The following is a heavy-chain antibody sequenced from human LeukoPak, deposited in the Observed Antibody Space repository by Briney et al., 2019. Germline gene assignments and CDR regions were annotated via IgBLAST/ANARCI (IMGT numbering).Heavy chain of an antibody. D-gene: IGHD5-18*01. J-gene: IGHJ4*02. Sequence: GGSLRLSCAASGFTVSSNYMSWVRQAPGKGLEWVSVIYSGGSTYYADSVKGRFTISRDNPKNTLYLQMNSLRAEDTAVYYCARSASGYRTNYYFDYWGQGTLVTVSS. V-gene: IGHV3-66*02. CDR2: IYSGGST. CDR3: ARSASGYRTNYYFDY. CDR1: GFTVSSNY.